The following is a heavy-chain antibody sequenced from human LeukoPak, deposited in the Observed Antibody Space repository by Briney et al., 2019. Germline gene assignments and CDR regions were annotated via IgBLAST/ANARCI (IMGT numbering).Heavy chain of an antibody. J-gene: IGHJ6*03. D-gene: IGHD3-16*01. V-gene: IGHV3-7*01. CDR3: ARVMSASVWRSYGSYYYYYYMDI. Sequence: PGGSLRLSCAAFGFTFSSYWMSWVRQAPGKGLEWVANIKQDGSEKYSVDSVKGRFTISRDNAKNSLYMQMNSLRAEDTAVYYCARVMSASVWRSYGSYYYYYYMDIWGKGTTVTVSS. CDR1: GFTFSSYW. CDR2: IKQDGSEK.